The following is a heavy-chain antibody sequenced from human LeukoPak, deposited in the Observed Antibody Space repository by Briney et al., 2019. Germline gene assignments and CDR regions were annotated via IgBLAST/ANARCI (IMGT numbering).Heavy chain of an antibody. Sequence: SETLSLTCTVAGGSISSGSYYWGWIRQPPGKGLEGIGSVYYSGTTYYNPSLKRRVAMSVDTSKNQFSLQLSSVTAADTAIYYCATTLYSRSCFDYWGQGTLVTVSS. J-gene: IGHJ4*02. CDR3: ATTLYSRSCFDY. CDR1: GGSISSGSYY. CDR2: VYYSGTT. D-gene: IGHD6-6*01. V-gene: IGHV4-39*01.